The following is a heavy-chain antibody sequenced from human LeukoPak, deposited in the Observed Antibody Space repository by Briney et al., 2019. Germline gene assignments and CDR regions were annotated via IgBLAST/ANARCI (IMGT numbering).Heavy chain of an antibody. CDR2: IKSKTDGGTT. J-gene: IGHJ4*02. Sequence: GGALRLSCAASGFTFSNAWMSWVRQAPGKGLEWVGRIKSKTDGGTTDYAARVKGRFTISRDDSKNTLYLQMNSLKTEDTAVYYCTHRIRDGYNHIDYWGQGTLVTVSS. CDR3: THRIRDGYNHIDY. CDR1: GFTFSNAW. V-gene: IGHV3-15*01. D-gene: IGHD5-24*01.